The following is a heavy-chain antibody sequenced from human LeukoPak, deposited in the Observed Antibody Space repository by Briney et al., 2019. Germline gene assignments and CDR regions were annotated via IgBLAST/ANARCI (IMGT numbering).Heavy chain of an antibody. CDR2: ISYDATNK. CDR3: ANYGDYQYFDY. CDR1: GXTFINYG. Sequence: PGGSLRLSCAASGXTFINYGMHWVRQAPGKGLEWMVVISYDATNKYYADSVKGRFTISRDNSKNTLYLQMNSLKTDDTAVYYCANYGDYQYFDYWGQGTPVTVSS. D-gene: IGHD4-17*01. J-gene: IGHJ4*02. V-gene: IGHV3-30*18.